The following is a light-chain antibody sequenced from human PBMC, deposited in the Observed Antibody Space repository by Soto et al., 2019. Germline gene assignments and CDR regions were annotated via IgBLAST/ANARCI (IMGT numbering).Light chain of an antibody. V-gene: IGKV3-20*01. J-gene: IGKJ3*01. Sequence: EIVLTQSPGTLFLSPGERATLSCRASQSVGNNYLSWYQQKPGQAPRLFIYNASNRAAGIPDRFSGSGSGTDFSLNISRLEPEDVAVYFCHQHATSPLTFGPGTKVSVK. CDR2: NAS. CDR3: HQHATSPLT. CDR1: QSVGNNY.